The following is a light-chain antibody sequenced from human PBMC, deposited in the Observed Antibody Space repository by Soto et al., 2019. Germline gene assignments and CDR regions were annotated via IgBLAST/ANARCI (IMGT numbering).Light chain of an antibody. CDR3: SSYTSSGTLEV. CDR1: SSDVAGYNY. Sequence: QSALTQPASVSGSPGQSITISCTGTSSDVAGYNYVSWYQQHPGKAPKLMIYDVSNRPPGVSNRFSGSKSGNTASLTISGLQAEDEADYYCSSYTSSGTLEVFGTGTKVTVL. CDR2: DVS. V-gene: IGLV2-14*01. J-gene: IGLJ1*01.